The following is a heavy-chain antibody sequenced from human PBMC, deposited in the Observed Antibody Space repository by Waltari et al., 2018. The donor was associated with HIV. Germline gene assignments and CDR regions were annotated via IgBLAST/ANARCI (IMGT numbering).Heavy chain of an antibody. CDR1: GGSVSSSKYY. CDR3: ARDRGASDI. V-gene: IGHV4-61*01. CDR2: VYYNGAT. J-gene: IGHJ3*02. D-gene: IGHD5-12*01. Sequence: QVQLQESGPGIVKPPETLSLSCNVSGGSVSSSKYYWSWIRQSPGKRPEWIGYVYYNGATSYSPSLKSRVSISVDTSKNRFSLKLNSVTAADTAIYYCARDRGASDIWGQGKMVIVSS.